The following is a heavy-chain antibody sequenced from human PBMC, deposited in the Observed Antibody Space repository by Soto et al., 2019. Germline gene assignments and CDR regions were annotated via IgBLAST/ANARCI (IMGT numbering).Heavy chain of an antibody. J-gene: IGHJ4*02. CDR2: ISGSGDST. D-gene: IGHD3-16*01. Sequence: EVQLLESGGGLVQTGGSLRLSCAASGFTFRNYAMSWVRQAPGKGLEWVSGISGSGDSTNYADSVKGRFTISRDNSKDTLYLQMNTLGAEDTAVYYCAKDGLISRFDFWCQGTLVTVYS. CDR1: GFTFRNYA. CDR3: AKDGLISRFDF. V-gene: IGHV3-23*01.